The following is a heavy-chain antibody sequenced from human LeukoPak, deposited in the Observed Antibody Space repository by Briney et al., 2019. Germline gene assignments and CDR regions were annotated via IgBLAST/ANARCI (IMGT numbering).Heavy chain of an antibody. Sequence: SGGSLRLSCAASGFTVSSNSMTWVRQAPGKGLEWVSYISSSGSIIYYSDSVKGRFTVSRDNAKNSLYLQMNSLRAEDTAVYYCARWIYGSGSKRYFDSWGQGTLVTVSS. CDR2: ISSSGSII. CDR3: ARWIYGSGSKRYFDS. J-gene: IGHJ4*02. CDR1: GFTVSSNS. V-gene: IGHV3-48*04. D-gene: IGHD3-10*01.